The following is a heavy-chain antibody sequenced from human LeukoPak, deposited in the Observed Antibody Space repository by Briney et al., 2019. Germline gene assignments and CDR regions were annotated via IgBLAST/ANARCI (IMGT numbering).Heavy chain of an antibody. CDR2: IRSKTNSYAT. CDR1: GFTFSDSA. CDR3: TRINYDSSDYPHPFDY. J-gene: IGHJ4*02. Sequence: PGGSLRLSCAASGFTFSDSAVHWVRQASGKGLEWIGRIRSKTNSYATAYAASVKGRFTISRDDSKNTAYLQMNSLKTEDTAVYYRTRINYDSSDYPHPFDYWGQGTLVTVSS. D-gene: IGHD3-22*01. V-gene: IGHV3-73*01.